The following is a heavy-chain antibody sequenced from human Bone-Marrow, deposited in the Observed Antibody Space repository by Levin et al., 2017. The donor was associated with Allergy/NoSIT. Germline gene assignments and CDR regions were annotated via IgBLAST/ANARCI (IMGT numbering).Heavy chain of an antibody. D-gene: IGHD6-13*01. CDR1: GFTFSSYG. CDR3: AKDYIEAAGTGFVFDY. Sequence: GESLKISCAASGFTFSSYGMHWVRQAPGKGLEWVAVISYDGSNKYYADSVKGRFTISRDNSKNTLYLQMNSLRAEDTAVYYCAKDYIEAAGTGFVFDYWGQGTLVTVSS. V-gene: IGHV3-30*18. CDR2: ISYDGSNK. J-gene: IGHJ4*02.